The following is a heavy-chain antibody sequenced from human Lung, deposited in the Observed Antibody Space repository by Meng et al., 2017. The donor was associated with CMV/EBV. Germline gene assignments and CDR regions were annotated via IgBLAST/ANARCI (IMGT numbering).Heavy chain of an antibody. D-gene: IGHD3-10*01. CDR2: IIPISATL. CDR3: ARGGPEAGGEMPTRGFDH. Sequence: FSSYALGWVRQAPGQGLEWMGGIIPISATLNYPQKFQGRVTITTDESTTTAYMELSSLRSEDTGVYYCARGGPEAGGEMPTRGFDHWGPGTLVTVSS. CDR1: FSSYA. V-gene: IGHV1-69*05. J-gene: IGHJ4*02.